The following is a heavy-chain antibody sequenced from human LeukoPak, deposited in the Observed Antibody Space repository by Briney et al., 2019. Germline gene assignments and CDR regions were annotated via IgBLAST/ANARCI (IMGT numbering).Heavy chain of an antibody. CDR3: ARVTTLTDYYYDY. CDR1: GFTFSDHY. CDR2: TRNKAKSYTT. D-gene: IGHD4-17*01. Sequence: GGSLRLSCAASGFTFSDHYMDWARQAPGKGLEWVGRTRNKAKSYTTEYAASVKGRFTISRDGSKSSLFLQMKSLKTEDTAVYYCARVTTLTDYYYDYWGQGTLVTVSS. V-gene: IGHV3-72*01. J-gene: IGHJ4*02.